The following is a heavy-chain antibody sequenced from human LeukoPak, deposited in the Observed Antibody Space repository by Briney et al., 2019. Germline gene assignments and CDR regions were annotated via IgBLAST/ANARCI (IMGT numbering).Heavy chain of an antibody. J-gene: IGHJ4*02. D-gene: IGHD4-17*01. CDR1: GGSISSYY. V-gene: IGHV4-4*07. Sequence: PSETLSLTXTVSGGSISSYYWSWIWQPAGKGLEWIGRIYTSGSTNYNPSLKSRVTMSVDTSKNQFSLKLSSVTAADTAVYYCATDRGYGDYSFDYWGQGTLVTVSS. CDR2: IYTSGST. CDR3: ATDRGYGDYSFDY.